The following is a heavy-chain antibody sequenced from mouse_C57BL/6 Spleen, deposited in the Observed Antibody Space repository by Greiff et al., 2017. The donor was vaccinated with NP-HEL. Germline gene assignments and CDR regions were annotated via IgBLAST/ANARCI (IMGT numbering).Heavy chain of an antibody. CDR3: AGWLTAMDY. Sequence: EVKLQESGPGLVKPSQSLSLTCSATGYSITSGYYWNWIRQFPGNKLEWMGYISYDGSNNYNPSLKNRISITRDTSKNQFFLKLNSVTTEDTATYYCAGWLTAMDYWGQGTSVTVSS. CDR2: ISYDGSN. CDR1: GYSITSGYY. J-gene: IGHJ4*01. V-gene: IGHV3-6*01. D-gene: IGHD2-3*01.